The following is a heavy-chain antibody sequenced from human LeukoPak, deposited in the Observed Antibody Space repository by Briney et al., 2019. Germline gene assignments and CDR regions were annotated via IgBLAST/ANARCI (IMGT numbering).Heavy chain of an antibody. D-gene: IGHD3-3*01. Sequence: GGSLRLSCAASGFTVSSSYMSWVRQAPGKGLEWVSLIYSGGNTYYADSVKDRFTISRDNSKNTLYLQMNGLRAEDTAVYYCAREGSDFWSNYPDYRGQGTLVTVSA. CDR1: GFTVSSSY. J-gene: IGHJ4*02. V-gene: IGHV3-66*01. CDR3: AREGSDFWSNYPDY. CDR2: IYSGGNT.